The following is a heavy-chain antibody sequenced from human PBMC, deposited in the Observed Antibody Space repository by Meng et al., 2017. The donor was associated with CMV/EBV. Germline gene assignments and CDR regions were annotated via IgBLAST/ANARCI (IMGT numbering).Heavy chain of an antibody. V-gene: IGHV3-48*04. CDR3: ARDRREYCSSTRCYNGMDV. Sequence: GGSLRLSCIASGFSFSTYSMNWVRQAPGKGLEWLSYISSGSSTKYYADSVGGRFSVSRDNGKNTLYLQMNSLRAEDTAIYYCARDRREYCSSTRCYNGMDVWGQGTTVTVSS. D-gene: IGHD2-2*01. CDR2: ISSGSSTK. J-gene: IGHJ6*02. CDR1: GFSFSTYS.